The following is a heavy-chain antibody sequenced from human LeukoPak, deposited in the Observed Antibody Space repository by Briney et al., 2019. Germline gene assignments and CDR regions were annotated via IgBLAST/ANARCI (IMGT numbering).Heavy chain of an antibody. CDR2: INPSGGST. J-gene: IGHJ4*02. CDR1: GYTFTSYY. CDR3: ASWAGNTQSDSWSGPFDY. V-gene: IGHV1-46*01. D-gene: IGHD3-3*01. Sequence: ASVKVSCKASGYTFTSYYMHWVRQAPGQGLEWMGIINPSGGSTSYAQKFQGRVTMTRDTSTSTVYMELSSLRSEDTAVYYCASWAGNTQSDSWSGPFDYWGQGTLVTVSS.